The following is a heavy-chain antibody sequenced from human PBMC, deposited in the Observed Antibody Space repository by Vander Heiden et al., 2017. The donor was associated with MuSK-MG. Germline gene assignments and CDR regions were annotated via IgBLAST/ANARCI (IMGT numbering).Heavy chain of an antibody. CDR1: GFTFSSND. Sequence: EVQLSESGGHLVQPGGSLRLSCVASGFTFSSNDMSWVRQAPGKGLEWVSAFSSGGPTYYADSVKGRFTISRDNSKNTLYMKMNSLRAEDTAVYYCAKGGWLEYWGQGTLVTVSS. J-gene: IGHJ4*02. D-gene: IGHD2-15*01. CDR2: FSSGGPT. CDR3: AKGGWLEY. V-gene: IGHV3-23*01.